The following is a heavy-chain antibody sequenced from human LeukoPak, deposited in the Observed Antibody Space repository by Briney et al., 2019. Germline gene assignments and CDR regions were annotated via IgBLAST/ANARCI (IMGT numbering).Heavy chain of an antibody. D-gene: IGHD2-15*01. V-gene: IGHV3-23*01. CDR2: ITGGGTNT. CDR1: RFTFSTYA. CDR3: AKGTLESCSGSRCYPFDC. J-gene: IGHJ4*02. Sequence: GGSLRLSCVASRFTFSTYAMAWVRQAPGKKLECVAVITGGGTNTYHADSVKGRFTISRDNSKNALSLQMNSLRVEDTAKYYCAKGTLESCSGSRCYPFDCWDRGTLVTVSS.